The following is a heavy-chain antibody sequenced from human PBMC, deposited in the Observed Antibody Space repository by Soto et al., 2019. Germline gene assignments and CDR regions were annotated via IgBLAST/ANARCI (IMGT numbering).Heavy chain of an antibody. V-gene: IGHV3-23*01. Sequence: EGSKRHSNAASELTISSYAMSWIRQNQGKGLEWVSAISGSGGSTYYADSVKGRFTISRDNSKNTLYLQMNSLRAEDTAVYYCARAPAVATIGYGMDVWGQGTTVTVSS. D-gene: IGHD5-12*01. CDR3: ARAPAVATIGYGMDV. J-gene: IGHJ6*02. CDR1: ELTISSYA. CDR2: ISGSGGST.